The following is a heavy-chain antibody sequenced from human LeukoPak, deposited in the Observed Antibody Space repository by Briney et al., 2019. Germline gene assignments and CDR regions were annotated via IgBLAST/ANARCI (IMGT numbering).Heavy chain of an antibody. D-gene: IGHD3-10*01. J-gene: IGHJ6*02. CDR3: AREGYTVRGVTQSYYYYYGMDV. CDR2: IYYSGST. V-gene: IGHV4-59*01. CDR1: GGSISSYY. Sequence: PSETLSLTCTVSGGSISSYYWSWIRQPPGKGLEWIGYIYYSGSTNYNPSLKSRVTISVDTSKNQFSLKLSSVTAADTAVYYCAREGYTVRGVTQSYYYYYGMDVWGQGTTVTVSS.